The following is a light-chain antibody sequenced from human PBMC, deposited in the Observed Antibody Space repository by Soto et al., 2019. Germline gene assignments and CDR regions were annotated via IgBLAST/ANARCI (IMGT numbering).Light chain of an antibody. CDR2: EVS. CDR3: SSYTSGSTWV. Sequence: QSALTQPASVSGSPGQSITISCTGTSSDVGAYNYVSWYQQHPGKAPKLMIYEVSNRPSGVSNRFSGSKSGNTASLTISGLHAEDEGDYYCSSYTSGSTWVFGGGTKVTVL. J-gene: IGLJ3*02. V-gene: IGLV2-14*01. CDR1: SSDVGAYNY.